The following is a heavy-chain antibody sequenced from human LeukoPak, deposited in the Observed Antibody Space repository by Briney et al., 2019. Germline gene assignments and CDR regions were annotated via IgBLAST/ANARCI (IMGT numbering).Heavy chain of an antibody. CDR2: INPNSGGT. CDR1: GYTFTGYY. V-gene: IGHV1-2*02. J-gene: IGHJ4*02. CDR3: ARSPHYAYCGGDCYIDY. D-gene: IGHD2-21*01. Sequence: VASVKVSCKASGYTFTGYYMHWVRQAPGQGLEWMGWINPNSGGTNYAQKFQGRITMTRDTSISTAYMELSRLRSDDTAVYYCARSPHYAYCGGDCYIDYWGQGAMVTVSS.